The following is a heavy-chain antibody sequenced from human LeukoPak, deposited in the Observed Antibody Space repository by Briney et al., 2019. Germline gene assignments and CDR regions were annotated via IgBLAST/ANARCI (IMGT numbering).Heavy chain of an antibody. V-gene: IGHV3-7*01. Sequence: GGSLRLSCAASGFTFSSYWMSWVRQAPGKGLEWVANIKQDGSEKYYVDSVKGRFTISRDNAKNSLYLQMNSLRAEDTAVYYCARDGGIIRFGGQDVWGQGTTVIVS. D-gene: IGHD3-16*01. CDR2: IKQDGSEK. CDR1: GFTFSSYW. CDR3: ARDGGIIRFGGQDV. J-gene: IGHJ6*02.